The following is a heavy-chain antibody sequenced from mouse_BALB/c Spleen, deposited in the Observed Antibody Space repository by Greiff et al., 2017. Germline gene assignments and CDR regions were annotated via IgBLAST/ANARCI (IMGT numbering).Heavy chain of an antibody. D-gene: IGHD3-3*01. CDR2: INPSNGRT. V-gene: IGHV1S81*02. CDR3: ARRGTPDY. Sequence: VQLQQPGAELVKPGASVKLSCKASGYTFTSYWMHWVKQRPGQGLEWIGEINPSNGRTNYNEKFKSKATLTVDKSSSTAYMQLSSLTSEDSAVYYCARRGTPDYWGQGTTLTVSS. CDR1: GYTFTSYW. J-gene: IGHJ2*01.